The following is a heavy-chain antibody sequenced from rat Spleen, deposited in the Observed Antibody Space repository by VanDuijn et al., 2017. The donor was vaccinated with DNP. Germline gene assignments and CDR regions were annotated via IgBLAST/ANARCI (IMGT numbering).Heavy chain of an antibody. CDR1: GFTFSDYY. CDR2: IGYDGDSN. V-gene: IGHV5-20*01. CDR3: ATSPGPNWFAY. J-gene: IGHJ3*01. D-gene: IGHD1-4*01. Sequence: EVRLVESGGGLVQPGRSLKLSCVASGFTFSDYYMAWVRQAPTKGLEWVAYIGYDGDSNYNGDSVKGRFTISRDNTNHTLYLQMDSLRSEDTATYYCATSPGPNWFAYWGQGTLVTVSS.